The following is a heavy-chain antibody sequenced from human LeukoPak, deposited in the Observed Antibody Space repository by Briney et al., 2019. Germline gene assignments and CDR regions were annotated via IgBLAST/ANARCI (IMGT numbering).Heavy chain of an antibody. CDR3: AKGPGARGHFNWFDP. J-gene: IGHJ5*02. D-gene: IGHD5-12*01. Sequence: PGRSLRLSCAASGFTFSSYAMHWVRQAPGQGLEWISYITASSTTIYYADSVKGRFTISRDNAKNSLYLQMNGLRGEDTAVYYCAKGPGARGHFNWFDPWGQGTLVTVSS. V-gene: IGHV3-48*04. CDR1: GFTFSSYA. CDR2: ITASSTTI.